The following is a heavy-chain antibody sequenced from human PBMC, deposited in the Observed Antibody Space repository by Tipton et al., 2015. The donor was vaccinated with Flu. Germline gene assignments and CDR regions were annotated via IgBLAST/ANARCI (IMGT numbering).Heavy chain of an antibody. CDR1: GFTFDDYA. CDR2: ISGDGGST. CDR3: AKDSQSTYGFWNGFWALKS. J-gene: IGHJ5*02. Sequence: SLRLSCATSGFTFDDYAMHWVRQVPGKGLEWVSLISGDGGSTYYTQSVKGRFNISRDNSENSLYLQMNSLRTDDTALYYCAKDSQSTYGFWNGFWALKSWGQGTLVTVSS. D-gene: IGHD3-3*01. V-gene: IGHV3-43*02.